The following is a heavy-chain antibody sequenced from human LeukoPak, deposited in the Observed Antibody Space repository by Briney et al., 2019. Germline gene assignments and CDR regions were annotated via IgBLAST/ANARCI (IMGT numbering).Heavy chain of an antibody. CDR3: ASLPLSEPIVVVPAAMHTDAFDI. V-gene: IGHV4-61*05. CDR2: IYTSGST. Sequence: SETLSLTCTVSGVSISSSSYYWGWIRQPPGKGLEWIGRIYTSGSTNYNPSLKSRVTMSVDTSKNQFSLKLSSVTAADTAVYYCASLPLSEPIVVVPAAMHTDAFDIWGQGTMVTVSS. D-gene: IGHD2-2*01. J-gene: IGHJ3*02. CDR1: GVSISSSSYY.